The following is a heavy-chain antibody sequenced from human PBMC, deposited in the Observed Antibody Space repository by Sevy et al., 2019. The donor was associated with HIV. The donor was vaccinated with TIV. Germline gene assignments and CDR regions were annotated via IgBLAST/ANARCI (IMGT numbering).Heavy chain of an antibody. CDR3: ARGATALDY. J-gene: IGHJ4*02. CDR1: GDSFSSYY. V-gene: IGHV4-4*07. Sequence: SETLSLTCNVSGDSFSSYYWNWIRQPAGKGLEWIGRIYASGSTNYNPSLKSRVTMSVDRSKNQFSLKLSSVAAADTAVYYRARGATALDYWGQGTLVTVSS. D-gene: IGHD2-2*03. CDR2: IYASGST.